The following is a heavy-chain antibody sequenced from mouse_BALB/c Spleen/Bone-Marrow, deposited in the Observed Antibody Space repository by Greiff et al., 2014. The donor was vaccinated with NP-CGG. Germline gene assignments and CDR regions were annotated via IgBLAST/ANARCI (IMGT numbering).Heavy chain of an antibody. CDR3: ASATTATFYAMDY. Sequence: VQLQQSGAELVKPGASVKLSCTVSGFNIRDTYMHWVKQRPEQGLEWNGRIDPANDNTKYDPKFQGKATITADTSSNTAYLQLSSLTSEDTAVYYCASATTATFYAMDYWGQGTSVTVSS. J-gene: IGHJ4*01. CDR2: IDPANDNT. CDR1: GFNIRDTY. D-gene: IGHD1-2*01. V-gene: IGHV14-3*02.